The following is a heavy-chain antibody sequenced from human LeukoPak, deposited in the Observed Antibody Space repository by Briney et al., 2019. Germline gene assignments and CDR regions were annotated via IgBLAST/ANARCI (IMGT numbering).Heavy chain of an antibody. CDR3: GTVLLSGSKYRTNY. V-gene: IGHV3-72*01. Sequence: PGGSLRLSCAASRFTFSDHYMYWVRQAPGKGLEWVGRSRNRAQSYSTEYAASVKGRFTISRDTSKNSLYLQMYSLRTEDTALYYYGTVLLSGSKYRTNYWGQGTLVSVSS. D-gene: IGHD1-26*01. CDR2: SRNRAQSYST. CDR1: RFTFSDHY. J-gene: IGHJ4*02.